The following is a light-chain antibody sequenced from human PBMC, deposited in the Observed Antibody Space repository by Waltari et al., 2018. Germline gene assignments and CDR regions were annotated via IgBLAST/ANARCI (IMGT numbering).Light chain of an antibody. J-gene: IGKJ1*01. V-gene: IGKV4-1*01. CDR3: LQYSSLPRT. Sequence: IVMTQSPDSLAVSLGERATINCKSSQSIFSSSNNKNYLAWYQHKAGQAPRLLIYWTSTRESGVTDRFSGSGSGTEFTLTIDSLQAEDVAYYYCLQYSSLPRTFGQGTKVEIK. CDR1: QSIFSSSNNKNY. CDR2: WTS.